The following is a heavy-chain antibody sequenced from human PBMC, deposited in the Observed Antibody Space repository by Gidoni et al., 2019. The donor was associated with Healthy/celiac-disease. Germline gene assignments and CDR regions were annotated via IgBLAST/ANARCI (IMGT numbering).Heavy chain of an antibody. J-gene: IGHJ6*02. CDR1: GYTFTGYY. V-gene: IGHV1-2*02. CDR3: ARDEIVPAAMGYYYYYGMDV. Sequence: QVQLVQSGAEVKKPGASVKVSCKASGYTFTGYYMHWVRQAPGQGLEWMGWINPNSGGTNYAQKFQGRVTMTRDTSISTAYMELSRLRSDDTAVYYCARDEIVPAAMGYYYYYGMDVWGQGTTVTVSS. D-gene: IGHD2-2*01. CDR2: INPNSGGT.